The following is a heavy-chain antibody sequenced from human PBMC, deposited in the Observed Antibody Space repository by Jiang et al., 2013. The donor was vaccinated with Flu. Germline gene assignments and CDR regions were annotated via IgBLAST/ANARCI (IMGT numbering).Heavy chain of an antibody. Sequence: DSDTRYSPSFQGQVTISADKSISTAYLQWSSLKASDTAMYYCARQTYYDSSDTFDYWGQGTLVTVSS. CDR2: DSDT. CDR3: ARQTYYDSSDTFDY. D-gene: IGHD3-22*01. J-gene: IGHJ4*02. V-gene: IGHV5-51*01.